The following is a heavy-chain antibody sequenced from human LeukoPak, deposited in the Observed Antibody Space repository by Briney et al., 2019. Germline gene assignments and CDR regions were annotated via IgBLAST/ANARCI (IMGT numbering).Heavy chain of an antibody. V-gene: IGHV3-7*01. J-gene: IGHJ4*02. CDR1: GFTFTNYW. Sequence: GGSLRLSCAVSGFTFTNYWMTWVRQAPGKGLEWVASIDQRGSEKNYVDSVKGRFTISRDNAKNSLYLQMNSLRAEDTAVYYCARDEVRRPYNYWGRGTLVTVSS. D-gene: IGHD5-18*01. CDR2: IDQRGSEK. CDR3: ARDEVRRPYNY.